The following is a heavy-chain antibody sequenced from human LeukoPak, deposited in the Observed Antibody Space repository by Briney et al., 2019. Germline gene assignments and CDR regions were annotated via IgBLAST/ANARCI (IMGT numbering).Heavy chain of an antibody. CDR2: ISSSGSTI. CDR1: GFTFSDYE. J-gene: IGHJ3*02. Sequence: GGSLRLSCAASGFTFSDYEMNWVRQTPGKGLEWVSYISSSGSTIYYADSVKGRFTISRDNAKNSLNLQMNSLRAEDTAVYYCARAGLGDNGAFDIWGQGTMVTASS. V-gene: IGHV3-48*03. D-gene: IGHD2-21*01. CDR3: ARAGLGDNGAFDI.